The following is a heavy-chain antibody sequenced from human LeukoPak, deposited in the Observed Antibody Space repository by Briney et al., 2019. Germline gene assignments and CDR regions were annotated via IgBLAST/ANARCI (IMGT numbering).Heavy chain of an antibody. CDR2: IYTSGST. Sequence: PSETLSLTCTVSGGSISSGSYYWSWIRQPAGKGLEWIGRIYTSGSTNYNPSLKSRVTISVDTSKNQFSLKLSSVTAADTAVYYCARVKGDQYADYWGQGTLVTVSS. CDR1: GGSISSGSYY. CDR3: ARVKGDQYADY. D-gene: IGHD3-16*01. V-gene: IGHV4-61*02. J-gene: IGHJ4*02.